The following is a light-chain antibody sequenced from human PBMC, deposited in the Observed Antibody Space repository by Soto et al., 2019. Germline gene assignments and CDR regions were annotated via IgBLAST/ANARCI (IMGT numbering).Light chain of an antibody. V-gene: IGKV3D-15*01. CDR2: GIS. J-gene: IGKJ5*01. CDR3: QQHSSWPLT. Sequence: ELVLTQSPATLSVSPGERATLSCRASQRVGSNYLAWYQQKPGQAPRLLIYGISARATGIPDRFSGSGSGTDFTLTISSLQSEDFGVYYCQQHSSWPLTFGQGTRLEIK. CDR1: QRVGSN.